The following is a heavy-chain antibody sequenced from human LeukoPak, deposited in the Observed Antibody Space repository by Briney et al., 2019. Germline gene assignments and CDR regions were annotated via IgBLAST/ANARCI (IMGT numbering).Heavy chain of an antibody. Sequence: SETLSLTCAVYGGSFSGYYWSWIRQPPGKGLEWIGEINHSGSTNYNPSLKSRVTISVDTFKNQFSLKLSSVTAADTAVYYCARAGCSSTSCYSHYYYYGMDVWGKGTTVTVSS. V-gene: IGHV4-34*01. D-gene: IGHD2-2*01. J-gene: IGHJ6*04. CDR2: INHSGST. CDR3: ARAGCSSTSCYSHYYYYGMDV. CDR1: GGSFSGYY.